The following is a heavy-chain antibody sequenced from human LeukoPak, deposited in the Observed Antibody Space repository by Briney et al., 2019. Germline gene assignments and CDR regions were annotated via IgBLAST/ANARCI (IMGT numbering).Heavy chain of an antibody. D-gene: IGHD6-13*01. J-gene: IGHJ4*02. Sequence: PGGSLRLSCAASGFTFSSYAMSWVRQVPGKGRECISALTASGGSTYNADSVKGRFTISRDNSKNTVYLQMNSLRAEDTALYDCAKSLWQQLIQRTTLDYWGQGALVTVSS. CDR1: GFTFSSYA. V-gene: IGHV3-23*01. CDR3: AKSLWQQLIQRTTLDY. CDR2: LTASGGST.